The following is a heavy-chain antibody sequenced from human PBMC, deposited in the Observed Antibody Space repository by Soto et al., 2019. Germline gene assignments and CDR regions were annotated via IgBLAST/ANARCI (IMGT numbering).Heavy chain of an antibody. Sequence: GGSLRLSCAASGFTFSDYYMSWIRQAPGKGLEWVSYISSSGSTIYYADSVKGRFTISRDNAKNSLYLQMNSLRAEDTAVYYCAKDIVVVPAAPGGDYWGQGTLVTVSS. CDR3: AKDIVVVPAAPGGDY. J-gene: IGHJ4*02. D-gene: IGHD2-2*01. CDR2: ISSSGSTI. CDR1: GFTFSDYY. V-gene: IGHV3-11*01.